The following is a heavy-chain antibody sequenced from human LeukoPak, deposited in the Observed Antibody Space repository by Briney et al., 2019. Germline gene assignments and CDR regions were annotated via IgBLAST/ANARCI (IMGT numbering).Heavy chain of an antibody. D-gene: IGHD4-17*01. V-gene: IGHV4-59*12. CDR3: ARLTTVTYYYYYYMDV. CDR1: GGSISSYY. Sequence: PSETLSLTCTVSGGSISSYYWSWIRQPPGTGLEWIGHIYYSGSTNYNPSLKSRVTISVDTSKNQFSLKLSSVTAADTAVYYCARLTTVTYYYYYYMDVWGKGTTVTVSS. CDR2: IYYSGST. J-gene: IGHJ6*03.